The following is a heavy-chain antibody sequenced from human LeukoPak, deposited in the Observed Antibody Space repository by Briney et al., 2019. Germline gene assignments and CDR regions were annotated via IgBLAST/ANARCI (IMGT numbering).Heavy chain of an antibody. CDR1: GFSISSYW. D-gene: IGHD6-19*01. J-gene: IGHJ4*02. CDR2: IKQDGSEK. CDR3: ARIIKYSNGWYNFDY. V-gene: IGHV3-7*03. Sequence: GGSLRLSRAASGFSISSYWMSWVRQAPGKGLEWVANIKQDGSEKYYVDSLKGRFTISRDNAKNSLYLQMDSLRAEDTAVYYCARIIKYSNGWYNFDYWGQGTLVTVSS.